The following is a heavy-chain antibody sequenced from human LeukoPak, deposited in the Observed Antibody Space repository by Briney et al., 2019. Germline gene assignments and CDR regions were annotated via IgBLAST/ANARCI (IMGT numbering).Heavy chain of an antibody. CDR2: ISYDGSNK. CDR1: GFTFSSYA. D-gene: IGHD1-14*01. V-gene: IGHV3-30-3*01. J-gene: IGHJ6*03. CDR3: ARGGTWNHDGLYYYYMDV. Sequence: GGSLRLSCAASGFTFSSYAMHWVRQAPGKGLEWVAVISYDGSNKYYADSVKGRFTISRDNSKNTLYLQMNSLRPEDTAVYYCARGGTWNHDGLYYYYMDVWGKGTTVTVSS.